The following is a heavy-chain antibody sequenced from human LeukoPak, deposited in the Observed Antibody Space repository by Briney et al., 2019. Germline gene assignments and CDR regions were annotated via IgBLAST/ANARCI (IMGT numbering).Heavy chain of an antibody. J-gene: IGHJ4*02. CDR2: ISDSGDGT. D-gene: IGHD5-18*01. CDR1: GFTFSTYA. Sequence: GGSLRLSCAASGFTFSTYAMIWVRQAPGKGLEWVSGISDSGDGTYYADSVKGRFTISRDNSKNTLYLQMNSLRAEDTAVYYCAKWNTAMVIHYFDCWGQGTLVTVSS. V-gene: IGHV3-23*01. CDR3: AKWNTAMVIHYFDC.